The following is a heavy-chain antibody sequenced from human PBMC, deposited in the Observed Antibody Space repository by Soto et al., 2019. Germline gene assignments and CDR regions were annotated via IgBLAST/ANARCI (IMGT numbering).Heavy chain of an antibody. CDR2: IIPIFGTA. CDR1: GGTFSSYA. CDR3: AREPYYYDSSGDAGFY. Sequence: QVQLVQSGAEVKKPGSSVKVSCKASGGTFSSYAISWVRQAPGQGLEWMGGIIPIFGTANYAQKFQGRVTITADESTSTAYMELSSLRSEDTDVYYCAREPYYYDSSGDAGFYWGQGTLVTVSS. D-gene: IGHD3-22*01. J-gene: IGHJ4*02. V-gene: IGHV1-69*01.